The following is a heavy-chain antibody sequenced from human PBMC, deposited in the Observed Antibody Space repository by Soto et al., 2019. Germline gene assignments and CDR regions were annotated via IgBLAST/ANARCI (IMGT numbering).Heavy chain of an antibody. CDR2: IDWDDDK. CDR1: GFSLSTNGMC. V-gene: IGHV2-70*11. CDR3: ARTPDIVLVPAAIVFDY. Sequence: SGATLVNPTQTLTLTCTFSGFSLSTNGMCVSWIRQSPGKALEWLARIDWDDDKYYSTSLKTRLTISKDTSKNQVVLTMTNMDPVDTATYYCARTPDIVLVPAAIVFDYWGQGTLVTVSS. D-gene: IGHD2-2*01. J-gene: IGHJ4*02.